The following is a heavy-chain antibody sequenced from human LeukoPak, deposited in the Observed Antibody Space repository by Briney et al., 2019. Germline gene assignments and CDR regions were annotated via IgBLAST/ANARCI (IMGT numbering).Heavy chain of an antibody. D-gene: IGHD3-22*01. CDR1: GFTVSSNY. Sequence: GGSLRLSCAASGFTVSSNYMSWVRQAPGKGLEWVSVIYSGGSTYYADSVKGRFTISRDNSKNTLYLQMNSLRAEDTAVYYCARATTDYYDSSGYYYSGYFQHWGQGTLVTVSS. V-gene: IGHV3-53*01. CDR3: ARATTDYYDSSGYYYSGYFQH. CDR2: IYSGGST. J-gene: IGHJ1*01.